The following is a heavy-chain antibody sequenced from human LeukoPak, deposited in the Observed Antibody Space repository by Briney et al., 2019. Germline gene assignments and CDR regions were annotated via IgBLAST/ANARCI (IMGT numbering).Heavy chain of an antibody. V-gene: IGHV4-34*01. J-gene: IGHJ3*02. CDR2: INHSGST. CDR3: ARAPYGDYDSAFDI. D-gene: IGHD4-17*01. CDR1: GGSFSGYY. Sequence: SATLSLTCAVYGGSFSGYYWSWIRQPPGKGLEWIGEINHSGSTNYNPSLKSRVTISVDTSKNQFSLKLSSVTAADTAVYYCARAPYGDYDSAFDIWGQGTMVTVSS.